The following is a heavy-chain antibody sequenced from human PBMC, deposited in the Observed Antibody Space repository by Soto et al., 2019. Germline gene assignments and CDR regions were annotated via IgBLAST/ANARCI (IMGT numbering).Heavy chain of an antibody. J-gene: IGHJ6*02. CDR1: GYSFTSYW. Sequence: GESLKISCKGSGYSFTSYWISWVRQMPGKGLEWMGRIDPSDSYTNYSPSFQGHVTISADKSISTAYLQWSSLKASDTAMYYCARYPTLTDYFFHGMDVWGQGTTVTVSS. CDR3: ARYPTLTDYFFHGMDV. V-gene: IGHV5-10-1*01. CDR2: IDPSDSYT. D-gene: IGHD4-17*01.